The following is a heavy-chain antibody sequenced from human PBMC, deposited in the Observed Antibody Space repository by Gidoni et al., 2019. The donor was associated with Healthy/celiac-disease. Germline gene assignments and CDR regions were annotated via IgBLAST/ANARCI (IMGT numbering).Heavy chain of an antibody. CDR2: ISYDGSNT. V-gene: IGHV3-30*03. Sequence: SCAASGFTFSSYGMHWVRQAPGKGLEWVAVISYDGSNTYYADSVKGRFTISRDNSKNTLYLQMNSLRAEDTAVYYCARETGVAFGGVIVMGGDYWGQGTLVTVSS. CDR3: ARETGVAFGGVIVMGGDY. CDR1: GFTFSSYG. J-gene: IGHJ4*02. D-gene: IGHD3-16*02.